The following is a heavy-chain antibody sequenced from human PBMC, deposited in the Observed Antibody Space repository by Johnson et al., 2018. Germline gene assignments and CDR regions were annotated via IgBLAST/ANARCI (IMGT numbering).Heavy chain of an antibody. CDR2: IIPILGIA. CDR1: GGTFSSYT. V-gene: IGHV1-69*02. CDR3: AGNDGSGNYYYMDV. J-gene: IGHJ6*03. Sequence: QVQLVQSGAEVKKPGSSVKVSCKASGGTFSSYTISWVRQAPGQGLEWMGRIIPILGIANYAQKFQGRVTITADKSTSTAYMELSRLRSEDTAGYYCAGNDGSGNYYYMDVWGKGTTVTVSS. D-gene: IGHD3-10*01.